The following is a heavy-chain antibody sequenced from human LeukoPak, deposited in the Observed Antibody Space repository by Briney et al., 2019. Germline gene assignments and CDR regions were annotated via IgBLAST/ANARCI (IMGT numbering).Heavy chain of an antibody. V-gene: IGHV3-23*01. J-gene: IGHJ4*02. CDR1: GFTFSSYA. CDR2: ISGSGGTT. D-gene: IGHD6-19*01. CDR3: AKRDSSASLPRLFDY. Sequence: PGGSLRLSCAASGFTFSSYAMSWVRQAPGKSMEWVSYISGSGGTTSYADSVKGRVTISRDNSKNTLYLQMNSLRDEDTAVYYCAKRDSSASLPRLFDYWGQGTLVTVSS.